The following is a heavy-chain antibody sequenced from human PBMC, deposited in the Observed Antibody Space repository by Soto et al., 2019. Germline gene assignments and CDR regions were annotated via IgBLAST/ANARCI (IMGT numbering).Heavy chain of an antibody. J-gene: IGHJ4*02. CDR3: ARDSGVLAVDRDY. Sequence: QVQLVESGGGVVQPGRSLRLSCATSGFTFRSHGMHWVRQTPSKGLEWVAVIWYDGSRKYYADSVNGRFTISRDDSKDTLYLQINSLRVEDTAIYYCARDSGVLAVDRDYWGQGVLVTVSS. CDR1: GFTFRSHG. D-gene: IGHD2-2*01. CDR2: IWYDGSRK. V-gene: IGHV3-33*01.